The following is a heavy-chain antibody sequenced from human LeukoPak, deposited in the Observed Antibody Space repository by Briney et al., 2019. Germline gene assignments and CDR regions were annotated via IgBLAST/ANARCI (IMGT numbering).Heavy chain of an antibody. CDR2: IIPIFGTA. Sequence: GASVKVSCKASGGTFSSYAISWVRQAPGQGLEWMGGIIPIFGTANYAQKFQGRVTITADESTSTAYMELSSLRSEDRAVYYCARVLAYCGGDCFRSFDYWGQGTLVTVSS. V-gene: IGHV1-69*13. CDR3: ARVLAYCGGDCFRSFDY. D-gene: IGHD2-21*02. J-gene: IGHJ4*02. CDR1: GGTFSSYA.